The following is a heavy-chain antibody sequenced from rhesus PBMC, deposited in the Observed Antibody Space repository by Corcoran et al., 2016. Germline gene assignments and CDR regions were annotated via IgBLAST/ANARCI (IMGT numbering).Heavy chain of an antibody. Sequence: QVQLQESGPGLVKPSETLSLTCAVSGGSFRSYWWSWIRQLPGKGRAWIGEINRKCGSPNYNPSLTSRVTISMDAAKNQFSLKLNAVTAADTAVYCCARLAIVVVIPISDTLDVWGRGVLVTVSS. CDR1: GGSFRSYW. CDR3: ARLAIVVVIPISDTLDV. CDR2: INRKCGSP. D-gene: IGHD3-16*01. V-gene: IGHV4-80*01. J-gene: IGHJ5-2*02.